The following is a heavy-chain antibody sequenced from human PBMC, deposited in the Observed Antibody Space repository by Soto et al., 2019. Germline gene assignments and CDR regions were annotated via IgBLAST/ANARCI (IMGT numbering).Heavy chain of an antibody. CDR3: TKGDSSGYFDPSSGYSTPDH. D-gene: IGHD3-3*01. Sequence: EVRLFESGGGLVEPGESLRLSCAASGFIFKDFAMSWVRQAPGKGLEWVSTITTSDDITYSADSVRGRFTISRDNSANTLFLRMSSLRGDDTATYYCTKGDSSGYFDPSSGYSTPDHWGQGTLVTVSS. J-gene: IGHJ5*02. V-gene: IGHV3-23*01. CDR1: GFIFKDFA. CDR2: ITTSDDIT.